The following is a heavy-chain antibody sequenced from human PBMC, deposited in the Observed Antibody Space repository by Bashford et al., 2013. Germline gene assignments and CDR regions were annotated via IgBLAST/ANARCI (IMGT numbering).Heavy chain of an antibody. V-gene: IGHV3-23*01. J-gene: IGHJ6*02. CDR2: ISGSGGST. Sequence: GGPLRLSCAASGFTFSSYSMNWVRQAPGKGLEWVSAISGSGGSTYYADSVKGRFTISRDNSKNTLYLQMNSLRAEDTAVYYCATLHYYGMVVWGQGTTVTVSS. CDR1: GFTFSSYS. CDR3: ATLHYYGMVV.